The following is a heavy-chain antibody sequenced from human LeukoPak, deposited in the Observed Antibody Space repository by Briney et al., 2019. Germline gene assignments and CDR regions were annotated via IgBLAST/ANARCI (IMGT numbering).Heavy chain of an antibody. CDR3: ASPGNYDILTGYSDAFDI. Sequence: GESLKISCKGSGYSFTSYWIGWVRQMPGKGLEWMGIIYPGDSDTRYSPSFQGQVTISADKSISTAYLQWSSLKASDTAMYYCASPGNYDILTGYSDAFDIWGQGTMVTVSS. J-gene: IGHJ3*02. CDR1: GYSFTSYW. CDR2: IYPGDSDT. D-gene: IGHD3-9*01. V-gene: IGHV5-51*01.